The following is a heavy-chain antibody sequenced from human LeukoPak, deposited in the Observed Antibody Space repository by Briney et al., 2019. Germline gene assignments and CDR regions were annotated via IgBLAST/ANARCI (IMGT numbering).Heavy chain of an antibody. CDR1: GYTFTSYG. V-gene: IGHV1-18*01. CDR2: ISAYNGNT. D-gene: IGHD2-2*01. Sequence: ASVTVSCKASGYTFTSYGISWVRPATGKGLEWMGWISAYNGNTNYAQKLQGRVTMTTDTSTSTAYMELRSLRSDDTAVYYCARVAYLLPQDRVVVVPAAPDYWGQGTLVTVSS. J-gene: IGHJ4*02. CDR3: ARVAYLLPQDRVVVVPAAPDY.